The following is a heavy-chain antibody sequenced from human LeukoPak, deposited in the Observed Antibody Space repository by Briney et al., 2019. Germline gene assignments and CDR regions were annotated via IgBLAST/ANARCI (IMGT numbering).Heavy chain of an antibody. V-gene: IGHV4-39*07. CDR1: GDSISSSSYY. D-gene: IGHD2-15*01. Sequence: SETLSPTCTVSGDSISSSSYYWGWIRQPPGKGLEWIGSFSYSGSTYYNPSLKSRVTISVDTSKNQFSLKLSSVTAADTAVYYCARDRTVVVVVAATQAHWFDPWGQGTLVTVSS. CDR3: ARDRTVVVVVAATQAHWFDP. J-gene: IGHJ5*02. CDR2: FSYSGST.